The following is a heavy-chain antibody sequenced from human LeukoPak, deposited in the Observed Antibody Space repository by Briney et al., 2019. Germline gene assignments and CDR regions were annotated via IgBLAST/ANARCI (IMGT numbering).Heavy chain of an antibody. D-gene: IGHD3-16*01. Sequence: SETLSLTCAASGGSISSGGYSWSWIRQPPGKGLEWIGYIYHSGSTYSNPSLNSRVTISVDRSKNQFSLKLSSVTAADTAVYYCARGVAPIYDYVWGSPPNWFDPWGQGTLVTVSS. V-gene: IGHV4-30-2*01. CDR2: IYHSGST. CDR3: ARGVAPIYDYVWGSPPNWFDP. J-gene: IGHJ5*02. CDR1: GGSISSGGYS.